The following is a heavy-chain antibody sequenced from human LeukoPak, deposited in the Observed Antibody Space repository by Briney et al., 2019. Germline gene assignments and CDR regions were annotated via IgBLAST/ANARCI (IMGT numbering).Heavy chain of an antibody. J-gene: IGHJ4*02. Sequence: SETLSLTCAVYGGSFSGYYWSWIRQPPGKGLEWIGEINHSGSTNYNPSLKSRVTISVDTSKSQFSLKLSSVTAADTAVYYCTRSYYYNDYWGQGTLVTVSS. CDR3: TRSYYYNDY. CDR1: GGSFSGYY. CDR2: INHSGST. V-gene: IGHV4-34*01. D-gene: IGHD3-10*01.